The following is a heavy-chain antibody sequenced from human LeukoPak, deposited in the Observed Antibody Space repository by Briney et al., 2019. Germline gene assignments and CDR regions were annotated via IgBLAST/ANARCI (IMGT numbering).Heavy chain of an antibody. J-gene: IGHJ5*02. CDR2: MNPNSGNT. CDR1: GYTFTIHD. D-gene: IGHD6-13*01. Sequence: ASVKVSCKASGYTFTIHDLNWERDATGQGLEWMGWMNPNSGNTGYAQKFQGRVTMTRNTSISTAYMELSSLRSEDTAVYYCARGGCSPPWFDTWGQRTLVTVSS. V-gene: IGHV1-8*01. CDR3: ARGGCSPPWFDT.